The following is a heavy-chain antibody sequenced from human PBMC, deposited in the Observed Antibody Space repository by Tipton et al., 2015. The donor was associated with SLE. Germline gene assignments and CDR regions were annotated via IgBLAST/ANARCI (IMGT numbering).Heavy chain of an antibody. CDR3: ARFIAAAGILY. V-gene: IGHV4-61*08. D-gene: IGHD6-13*01. CDR1: GGSIRSDDYY. J-gene: IGHJ4*02. CDR2: IYYSGST. Sequence: TLSLTCTVSGGSIRSDDYYWTWIRQHPGKGLEWIGYIYYSGSTNYNPSLKSRVTISVDTSKNQFSLKLSSVTAADTAVYYCARFIAAAGILYWGQGTLVTVSS.